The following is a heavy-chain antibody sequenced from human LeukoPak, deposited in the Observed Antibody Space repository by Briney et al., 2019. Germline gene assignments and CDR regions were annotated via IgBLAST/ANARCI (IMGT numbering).Heavy chain of an antibody. CDR3: ARGRRDGYNLEYFDK. V-gene: IGHV4-61*02. Sequence: SETLSLTCTVSGGSISSGSYYWSWIGQPAGKGLEWIGRIYTSGSTNYNPSLKSRVTISVDTSKNQFSLKLSSVTAADTAVYYCARGRRDGYNLEYFDKWGQGTLVTVSS. CDR2: IYTSGST. J-gene: IGHJ4*02. D-gene: IGHD5-24*01. CDR1: GGSISSGSYY.